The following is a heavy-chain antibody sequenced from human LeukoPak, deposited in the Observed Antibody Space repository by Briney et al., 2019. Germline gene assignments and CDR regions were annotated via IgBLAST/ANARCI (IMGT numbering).Heavy chain of an antibody. CDR1: GFTFSSYS. V-gene: IGHV3-21*01. CDR3: ARVTEAPYYFDY. Sequence: GGSLRLSCAASGFTFSSYSMNWVRQAPGKGLEWVSSISGSSSYICYADSVKGRFTISRDNAKNSLYLQMNSLRAEDTAVYYCARVTEAPYYFDYWGQGTLVTVSS. J-gene: IGHJ4*02. CDR2: ISGSSSYI.